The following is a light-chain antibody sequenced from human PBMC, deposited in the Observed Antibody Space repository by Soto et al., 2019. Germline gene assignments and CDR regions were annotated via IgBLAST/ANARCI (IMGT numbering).Light chain of an antibody. Sequence: SALTKPASVSGSPGQSITISCTGTSSDVGSYNLVSWYQQHPGKAPKLMIYEGSKRPSGVSNRFSGSKSGNTASLTISGLQAEDEADYYCCSYAGSSTFVVFGGGTQLTVL. V-gene: IGLV2-23*03. CDR1: SSDVGSYNL. CDR3: CSYAGSSTFVV. CDR2: EGS. J-gene: IGLJ2*01.